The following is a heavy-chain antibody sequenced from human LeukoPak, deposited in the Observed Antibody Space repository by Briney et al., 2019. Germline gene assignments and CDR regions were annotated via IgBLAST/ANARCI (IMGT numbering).Heavy chain of an antibody. CDR2: ISGTSNTI. CDR1: GFTISTYS. CDR3: APGGYSYAFDI. Sequence: TAGSLRLSCVASGFTISTYSMNWVRQAPGKGLEWVSYISGTSNTIYYADSVKGRFTISRDNAKNSLYLQVNSLRAEDTAIYYCAPGGYSYAFDIWGQGTMVTVSS. V-gene: IGHV3-48*01. J-gene: IGHJ3*02. D-gene: IGHD5-18*01.